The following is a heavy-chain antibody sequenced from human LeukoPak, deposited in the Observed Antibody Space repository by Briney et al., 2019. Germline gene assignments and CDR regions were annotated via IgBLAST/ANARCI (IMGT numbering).Heavy chain of an antibody. J-gene: IGHJ4*02. CDR2: INPNSGGT. V-gene: IGHV1-2*02. Sequence: ASVKVPCKAFGYTFTGYYMHWVRQAPGQGLEWMGWINPNSGGTNYAQKFQGRVTMTRDTSISTAYMELSRLRSDDTAVYYCARLTVTTFYYFDYWGQGTLVTVSS. CDR3: ARLTVTTFYYFDY. CDR1: GYTFTGYY. D-gene: IGHD4-17*01.